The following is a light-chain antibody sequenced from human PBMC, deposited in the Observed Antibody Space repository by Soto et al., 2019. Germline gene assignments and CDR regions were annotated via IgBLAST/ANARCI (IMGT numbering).Light chain of an antibody. V-gene: IGKV1-12*01. CDR3: RQANSFPLT. CDR2: AAS. J-gene: IGKJ3*01. Sequence: DVQMTQSPSTLSASVGDTVTFTCRASQSVSGWLAWYQQKPGKAPKLLIYAASSLQSGVPSRFSGSGSGTDFTLTISSLQPEDFTTYYCRQANSFPLTFGPGTKVDI. CDR1: QSVSGW.